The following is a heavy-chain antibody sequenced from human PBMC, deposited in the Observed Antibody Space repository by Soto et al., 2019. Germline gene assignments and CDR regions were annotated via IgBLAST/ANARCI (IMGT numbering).Heavy chain of an antibody. CDR2: INHSGST. CDR1: GGSFSGYY. D-gene: IGHD3-22*01. J-gene: IGHJ4*02. CDR3: ARGPNSYYYDSSGYSY. V-gene: IGHV4-34*01. Sequence: LSLTCAVYGGSFSGYYWSWIRQPPGKGLEWIGEINHSGSTNYNPSLKSRVTISEDTSKNQLSLKLSSVTAADTAVYYCARGPNSYYYDSSGYSYWGQGTLVTVSS.